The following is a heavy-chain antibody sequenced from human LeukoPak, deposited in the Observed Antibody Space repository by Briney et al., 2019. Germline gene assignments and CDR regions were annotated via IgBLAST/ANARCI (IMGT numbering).Heavy chain of an antibody. D-gene: IGHD2-2*01. J-gene: IGHJ6*02. Sequence: ASVKVSCKASTYSFTGYYMHWVRQAPGQGLEWMGWINPNSGGTNYAQKFQGRVTMTRDTSISTAYMELSRLRSDDTAVYYCARALVVPAAIRARMDVWGQGTTVTVSS. CDR2: INPNSGGT. V-gene: IGHV1-2*02. CDR3: ARALVVPAAIRARMDV. CDR1: TYSFTGYY.